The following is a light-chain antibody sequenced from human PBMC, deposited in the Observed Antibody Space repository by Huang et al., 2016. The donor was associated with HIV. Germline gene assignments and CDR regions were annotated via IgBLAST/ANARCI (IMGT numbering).Light chain of an antibody. V-gene: IGKV2-28*01. CDR3: MQALQSPQFT. CDR1: QSLLHSNGYNY. CDR2: LGS. J-gene: IGKJ3*01. Sequence: DIVLTQSPLSLSVTPGEPASISCRSSQSLLHSNGYNYLDWYLQKPGQSPQLLIYLGSNRASGVPDRFSGSGSGTDFTLKISRVEAEDVGVYYCMQALQSPQFTFGPGTKVHIK.